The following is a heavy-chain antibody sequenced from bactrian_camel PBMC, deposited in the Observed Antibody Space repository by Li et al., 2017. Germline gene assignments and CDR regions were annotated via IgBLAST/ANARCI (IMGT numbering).Heavy chain of an antibody. D-gene: IGHD5*01. Sequence: HVQLVESGGGSVQDGGSLKLSCTVSGYATGHYCIGWFRLSPGKEREEVAHIHACSGRSHVGDSMKGRFTISQDNTKKTLYLQMNSLKPEDTAMYYCAAGQGVGWCLDVIRVGAEADFDYWGQGTQVTVS. CDR2: IHACSGRS. CDR1: GYATGHYC. V-gene: IGHV3S63*01. CDR3: AAGQGVGWCLDVIRVGAEADFDY. J-gene: IGHJ6*01.